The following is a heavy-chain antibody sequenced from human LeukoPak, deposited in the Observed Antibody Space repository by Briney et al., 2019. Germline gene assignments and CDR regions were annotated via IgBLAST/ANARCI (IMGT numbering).Heavy chain of an antibody. CDR2: FDPEDGET. CDR3: ATPYSSSWYAAEYFQH. V-gene: IGHV1-24*01. J-gene: IGHJ1*01. Sequence: ASVTVSFTVSGYTLTELSMHWVRQAPGKGLEWMGGFDPEDGETIYAQKFQGRVTMTEDTSTDTAYMELSSLRSEDTAVYYCATPYSSSWYAAEYFQHWGQGTLVTVSS. CDR1: GYTLTELS. D-gene: IGHD6-13*01.